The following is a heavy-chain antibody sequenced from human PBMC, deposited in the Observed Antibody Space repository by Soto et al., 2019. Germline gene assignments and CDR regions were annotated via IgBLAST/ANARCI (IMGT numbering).Heavy chain of an antibody. D-gene: IGHD3-22*01. J-gene: IGHJ5*02. CDR2: INPSGGST. CDR1: GYTFTSQY. Sequence: VQLVQSGAEVKKPGASVRVSCEASGYTFTSQYIHWVRQAPGQGLEWMGVINPSGGSTRYAQNFQGRVTMTRDTSTSTVYMELSSLKSNDTAVYYCAREVTMMMVHNWFDPWGQGTLVTVSS. V-gene: IGHV1-46*01. CDR3: AREVTMMMVHNWFDP.